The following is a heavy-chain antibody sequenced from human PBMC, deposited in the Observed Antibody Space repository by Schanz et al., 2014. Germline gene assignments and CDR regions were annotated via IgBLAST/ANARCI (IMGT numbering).Heavy chain of an antibody. CDR1: GFTFNDYW. D-gene: IGHD3-16*01. CDR3: AGGRRGGYIEY. J-gene: IGHJ4*02. V-gene: IGHV3-74*01. CDR2: INSDGRST. Sequence: EVQLVESGGGFVQPGGSLRLSCAASGFTFNDYWMHWVRQAPGKGLVWVSRINSDGRSTNYADSVKGRFSISRDNARNTLHLQMDSLRDEDTAVYYCAGGRRGGYIEYWGQGTLVIVSS.